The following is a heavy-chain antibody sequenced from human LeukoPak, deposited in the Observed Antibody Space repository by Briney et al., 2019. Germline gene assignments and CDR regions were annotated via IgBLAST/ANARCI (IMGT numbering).Heavy chain of an antibody. V-gene: IGHV1-18*04. J-gene: IGHJ6*02. CDR3: ARDARIQLWLRYYYYGMDV. CDR1: GYTFTSYG. D-gene: IGHD5-18*01. CDR2: ISAYNGNT. Sequence: GASVKVSYKAAGYTFTSYGINWVRQAPGQGLEWMGWISAYNGNTNYAQKLQGRVTMTTDTSTSTAYMELRSLRSDDTAVYYCARDARIQLWLRYYYYGMDVWGQGTTVTVSS.